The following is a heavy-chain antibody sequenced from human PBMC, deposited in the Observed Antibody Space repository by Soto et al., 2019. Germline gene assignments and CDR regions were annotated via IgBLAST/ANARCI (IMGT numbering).Heavy chain of an antibody. V-gene: IGHV3-30*18. CDR2: ISYDGSNK. CDR1: GFTFSSYG. CDR3: AKGQQWLARDYYFDY. D-gene: IGHD6-19*01. J-gene: IGHJ4*02. Sequence: WGSLRLSCAASGFTFSSYGMHWVRQAPGKGLEWVAVISYDGSNKYYADSVKGRFTISRDNSKNTLYLQMNSLRAEDTAVYYCAKGQQWLARDYYFDYWGQGTLVAVSS.